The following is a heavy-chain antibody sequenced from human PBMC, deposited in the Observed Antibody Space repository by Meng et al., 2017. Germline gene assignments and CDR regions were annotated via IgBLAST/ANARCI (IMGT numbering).Heavy chain of an antibody. CDR2: SIPIFGTA. Sequence: SVKVSCKASGGTFSSYAISWVRQAPGQGLEWMGGSIPIFGTANYAQKFQGRVTITADESTSTAYMELSSLRSEDTAVYYCASDTYCSSTSCYGWGGYYYYGMDVWGQGTTVTVSS. D-gene: IGHD2-2*01. CDR1: GGTFSSYA. J-gene: IGHJ6*02. V-gene: IGHV1-69*13. CDR3: ASDTYCSSTSCYGWGGYYYYGMDV.